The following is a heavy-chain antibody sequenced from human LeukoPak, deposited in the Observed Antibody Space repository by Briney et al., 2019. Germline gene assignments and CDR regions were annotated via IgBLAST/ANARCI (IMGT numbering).Heavy chain of an antibody. D-gene: IGHD4-11*01. V-gene: IGHV1-2*06. CDR1: GYTFTGYY. Sequence: ASVKVSCKASGYTFTGYYMHWVRQAPGQGLEWMGRINPNSGGTNYAQKFQGRVTMTRDTSISTAYMELSRLRSDDTAMYYCARGRSYSNYGRWFDPWGQGTLVTVSS. CDR2: INPNSGGT. J-gene: IGHJ5*02. CDR3: ARGRSYSNYGRWFDP.